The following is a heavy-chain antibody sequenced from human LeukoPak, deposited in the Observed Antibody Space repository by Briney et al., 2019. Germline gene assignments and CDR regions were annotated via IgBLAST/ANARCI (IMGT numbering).Heavy chain of an antibody. CDR1: GGTFNSYA. V-gene: IGHV1-69*06. D-gene: IGHD6-13*01. Sequence: ASVTVSYKASGGTFNSYAISWVRQAPGQGREWMGGIIPIFGTANYAQKFQGRVTITADKSTSTAYMELSSLRSEDTAVYYCARTPSQAAGRSSYNWFDPWGQGTLVTVSS. J-gene: IGHJ5*02. CDR3: ARTPSQAAGRSSYNWFDP. CDR2: IIPIFGTA.